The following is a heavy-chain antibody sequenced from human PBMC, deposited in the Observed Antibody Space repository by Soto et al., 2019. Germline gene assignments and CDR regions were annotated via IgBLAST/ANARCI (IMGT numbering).Heavy chain of an antibody. J-gene: IGHJ4*02. D-gene: IGHD6-13*01. Sequence: KTSETLSLTCTVSGGSISSGDYYWSWIRQPPGKGLEWIRYIYYSGSTYYNPSLKSRVTISVDTSKNQFSLKLSSVTAADTAVYYCARALYSSSWLFDYWGQGTLVTVSS. V-gene: IGHV4-30-4*01. CDR1: GGSISSGDYY. CDR3: ARALYSSSWLFDY. CDR2: IYYSGST.